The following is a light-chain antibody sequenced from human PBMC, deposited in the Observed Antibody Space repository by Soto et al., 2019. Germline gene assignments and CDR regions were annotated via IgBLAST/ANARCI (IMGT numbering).Light chain of an antibody. CDR2: AVS. V-gene: IGKV1D-12*01. J-gene: IGKJ3*01. Sequence: DIQMTQSPSSVSASVGDRVTITCRASQGIHNWLAWYQQKPGKAPKLLISAVSSLQSGVPSRFSGSGFGTDFTLTISSLQAEDFATYYCQQANTFPLTFGPGTKVDIK. CDR3: QQANTFPLT. CDR1: QGIHNW.